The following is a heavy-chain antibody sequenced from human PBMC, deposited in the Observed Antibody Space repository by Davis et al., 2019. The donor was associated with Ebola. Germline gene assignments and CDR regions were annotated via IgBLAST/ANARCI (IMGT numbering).Heavy chain of an antibody. V-gene: IGHV4-59*01. CDR3: VRGSDAYKTGY. Sequence: SETLSLTCTASGGSISGYYRSWIRQPPGKGVEWIGYIYYSGSTDYNPSLKSRVTISVDTSKNQFSLKLSSVTAADTAVYYCVRGSDAYKTGYWGQGTLVTVSS. CDR2: IYYSGST. J-gene: IGHJ4*02. D-gene: IGHD5-24*01. CDR1: GGSISGYY.